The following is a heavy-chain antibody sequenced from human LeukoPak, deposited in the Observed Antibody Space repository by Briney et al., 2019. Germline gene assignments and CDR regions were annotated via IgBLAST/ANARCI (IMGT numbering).Heavy chain of an antibody. J-gene: IGHJ6*02. CDR3: ARDLGPNYYDSSLGPHYYYYYGMDV. CDR1: GFTFSSYA. V-gene: IGHV3-30-3*01. D-gene: IGHD3-22*01. CDR2: ISYDGSNK. Sequence: PGGSLRLSCSASGFTFSSYAMHWVRQAPGKGLEWVAVISYDGSNKCYADSVKGRFTISRDDSKNTLYLQMNSLRAEDTAVYYRARDLGPNYYDSSLGPHYYYYYGMDVWGQGTTVTVSS.